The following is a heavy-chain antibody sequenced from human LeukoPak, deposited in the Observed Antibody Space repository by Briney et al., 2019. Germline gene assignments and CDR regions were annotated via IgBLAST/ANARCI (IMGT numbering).Heavy chain of an antibody. D-gene: IGHD3-10*01. CDR3: ARDLSYYYGSGRGFDY. J-gene: IGHJ4*02. CDR2: IYSGGST. CDR1: GFTVSSNY. V-gene: IGHV3-66*01. Sequence: GGSLRLSCAASGFTVSSNYMSWVRQAPGRGLEWVSVIYSGGSTYYADSVKGRFTISRDNSKNTLFLQMNSLRAGDTAVYYCARDLSYYYGSGRGFDYWGQGTLVTVSS.